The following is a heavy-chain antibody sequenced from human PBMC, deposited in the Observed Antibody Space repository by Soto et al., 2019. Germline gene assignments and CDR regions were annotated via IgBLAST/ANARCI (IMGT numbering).Heavy chain of an antibody. Sequence: GGYLRLSCVASGFTFRTYPMSWVRQAPGKGLEWVTIIRGSGGRTSYVDSVKGRFSISRDNPKNSLYLQMNSLRAEDTAVYYCAIDVITREREIAYDYWGQGTLVTVSS. J-gene: IGHJ4*02. CDR1: GFTFRTYP. CDR2: IRGSGGRT. D-gene: IGHD1-26*01. V-gene: IGHV3-23*01. CDR3: AIDVITREREIAYDY.